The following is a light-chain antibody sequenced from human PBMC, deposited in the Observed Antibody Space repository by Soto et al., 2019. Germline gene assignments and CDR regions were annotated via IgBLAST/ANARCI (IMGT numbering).Light chain of an antibody. J-gene: IGKJ1*01. V-gene: IGKV1-5*03. CDR1: QSIGNG. CDR2: NAS. Sequence: IQMTQSPSTLSASAGDRVAITCRASQSIGNGLAWYQQKPGKAPRLLIYNASSLASGVPARFSGSGYGTEFTLTISSLQPDDFAAYYCQQYNDYSWTFGQGTKVEIK. CDR3: QQYNDYSWT.